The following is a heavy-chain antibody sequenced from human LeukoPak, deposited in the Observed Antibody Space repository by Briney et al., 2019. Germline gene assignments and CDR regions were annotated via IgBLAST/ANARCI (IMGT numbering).Heavy chain of an antibody. CDR3: ARRGSSSSFDY. Sequence: SGPTVGIPTEAPTFTFSFSGLSLSSSGVGVGWIRQPPGKALGWIAYIYWNYDKRYSRSLKSRLTITKDTSKKQVVLTMTNMDPVDTATYTCARRGSSSSFDYWGQGTLVTVSS. J-gene: IGHJ4*02. V-gene: IGHV2-5*01. D-gene: IGHD6-6*01. CDR1: GLSLSSSGVG. CDR2: IYWNYDK.